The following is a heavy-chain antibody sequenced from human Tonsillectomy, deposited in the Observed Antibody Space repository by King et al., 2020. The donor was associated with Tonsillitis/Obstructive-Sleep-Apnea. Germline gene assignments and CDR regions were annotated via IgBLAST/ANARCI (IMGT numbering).Heavy chain of an antibody. J-gene: IGHJ4*02. CDR3: ARYSSSWYIKYFDY. Sequence: VQLVESGGGLVQPGGSLRLSCAASGFTFSSYWMSWVRQAPGKGLECVANIKQDGSEKYYVDSVKGRFTISSDNAKNSLYLQMNSLRAEDTALYDCARYSSSWYIKYFDYWGQGTLVTVSS. CDR1: GFTFSSYW. D-gene: IGHD6-13*01. V-gene: IGHV3-7*04. CDR2: IKQDGSEK.